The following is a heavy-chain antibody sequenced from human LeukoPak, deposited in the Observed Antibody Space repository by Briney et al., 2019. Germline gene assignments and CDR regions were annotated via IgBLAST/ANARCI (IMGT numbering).Heavy chain of an antibody. J-gene: IGHJ4*02. V-gene: IGHV4-34*01. D-gene: IGHD3-22*01. CDR2: INHSGSA. CDR1: GGSFSGYY. CDR3: ATGKYDSSDYSGGWYYFDY. Sequence: SETLSLTCAVFGGSFSGYYWTWIRQSPGKGLEWIGQINHSGSANYNRSLKSRVTITIESSKNQFSLELSSVTAADSAMYYCATGKYDSSDYSGGWYYFDYWGQGTLVIVSS.